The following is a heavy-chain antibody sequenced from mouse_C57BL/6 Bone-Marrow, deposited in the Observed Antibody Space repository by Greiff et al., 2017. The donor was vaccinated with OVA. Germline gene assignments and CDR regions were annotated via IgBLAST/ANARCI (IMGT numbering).Heavy chain of an antibody. CDR3: TGRITTVVATRSYWYFDV. Sequence: DVQLQESGGGLVQPGGSMKLSCVASGFTFSNYWMNWVRQSPEKGLEWVAQIRLKSDNYATHYAESVKGRFTISRDDSKSSVYLQMNNLRAEDTGIYYCTGRITTVVATRSYWYFDVWGTGTTVTVSS. V-gene: IGHV6-3*01. CDR2: IRLKSDNYAT. D-gene: IGHD1-1*01. J-gene: IGHJ1*03. CDR1: GFTFSNYW.